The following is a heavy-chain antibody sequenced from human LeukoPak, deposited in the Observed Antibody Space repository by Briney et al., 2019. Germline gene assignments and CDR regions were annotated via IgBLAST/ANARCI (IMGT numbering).Heavy chain of an antibody. CDR2: INPSGGST. V-gene: IGHV1-46*01. J-gene: IGHJ3*02. CDR3: ARFQLRHPGGRAFDI. D-gene: IGHD5-24*01. CDR1: GYTFTSYY. Sequence: ASVKVSCKASGYTFTSYYMHWVRQAPGQGLEWMGIINPSGGSTSYAQKFQGRVTITTDESTSTAYMELSSLRSEDTAVYYCARFQLRHPGGRAFDIWGQGTMVTVSS.